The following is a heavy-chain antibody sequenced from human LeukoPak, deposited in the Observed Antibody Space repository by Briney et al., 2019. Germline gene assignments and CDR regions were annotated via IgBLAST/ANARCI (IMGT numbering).Heavy chain of an antibody. Sequence: ASVKVSCKASGYTFTSYDLNWVRQATGQGLEWMGWTNPNSGNTGYAPKFQGRVTMTRNTSISTAYMELSSLRSEDTAVYYCARKGPANYYYYYMDVWGKGTSVTVSS. D-gene: IGHD2-2*01. CDR3: ARKGPANYYYYYMDV. V-gene: IGHV1-8*01. J-gene: IGHJ6*03. CDR2: TNPNSGNT. CDR1: GYTFTSYD.